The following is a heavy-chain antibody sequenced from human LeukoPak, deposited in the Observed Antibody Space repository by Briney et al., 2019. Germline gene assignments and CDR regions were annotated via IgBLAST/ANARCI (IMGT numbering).Heavy chain of an antibody. CDR3: AQGDSYYDFLLSV. J-gene: IGHJ3*01. CDR2: ITTAGDT. D-gene: IGHD3-3*01. V-gene: IGHV3-13*01. CDR1: GFTFSNYD. Sequence: GGSLRLSCAASGFTFSNYDMHWVRQVTGKSLEWVSAITTAGDTYYPGSVKGRFTISRENARNTLYLQMNSLRVEDTAVYYCAQGDSYYDFLLSVWGQGTMVTVSS.